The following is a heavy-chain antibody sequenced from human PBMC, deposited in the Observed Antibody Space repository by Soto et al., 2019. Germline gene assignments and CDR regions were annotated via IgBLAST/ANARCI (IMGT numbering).Heavy chain of an antibody. J-gene: IGHJ3*01. D-gene: IGHD1-1*01. V-gene: IGHV3-53*01. CDR3: ATWHEREHAYDV. CDR2: LYDGDGS. CDR1: GLTVSGKKY. Sequence: DVQLVESGGGLMQPGESLRLSCAASGLTVSGKKYVAWVRQAPGKWLEWVSALYDGDGSFYSDSVKCRFTTSSDSSKTTVYLQMNDLRPADTSVYYCATWHEREHAYDVWGQGTTGTVSS.